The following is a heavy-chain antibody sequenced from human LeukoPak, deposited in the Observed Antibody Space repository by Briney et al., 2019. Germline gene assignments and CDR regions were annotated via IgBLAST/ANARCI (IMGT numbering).Heavy chain of an antibody. CDR1: GFTLTTYW. V-gene: IGHV3-74*01. J-gene: IGHJ4*02. CDR3: ASPFAHDAIDT. D-gene: IGHD2-8*01. CDR2: LKSDGRST. Sequence: GGSLRLSCAASGFTLTTYWMHWVRHAPGKGLGWVSRLKSDGRSTNYVDSVKGGFTLSRDNAKNTLYLQMNSLRVEDPAVYYCASPFAHDAIDTRGQGTLATVSA.